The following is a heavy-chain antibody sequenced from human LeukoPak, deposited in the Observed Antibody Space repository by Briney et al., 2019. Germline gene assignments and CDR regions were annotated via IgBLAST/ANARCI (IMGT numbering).Heavy chain of an antibody. CDR2: ISWDGGST. J-gene: IGHJ6*03. Sequence: GGSLRLSCAASGFTFDDYGMHWVRQAPGKGLEWVSLISWDGGSTYYADSVKGRFTISRDNSKNSLYLQMNSLRAEDTALYYCAKDSGVGAYYYYYMDVWGKGTTVTVSS. CDR3: AKDSGVGAYYYYYMDV. V-gene: IGHV3-43D*03. CDR1: GFTFDDYG. D-gene: IGHD3-10*01.